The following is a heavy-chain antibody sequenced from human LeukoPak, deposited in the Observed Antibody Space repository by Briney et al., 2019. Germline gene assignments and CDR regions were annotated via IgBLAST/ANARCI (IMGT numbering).Heavy chain of an antibody. Sequence: PSETLSLTCTVSGGSISSYFWSWIRQPPGKGLEWIGYIYYSGSTNYNPSLKSRVTISIDKSKTQFSLRLSSVTAADTAVYYCARGYYYFDYWSQGTLVTVSS. CDR2: IYYSGST. CDR1: GGSISSYF. J-gene: IGHJ4*02. CDR3: ARGYYYFDY. D-gene: IGHD2-15*01. V-gene: IGHV4-59*08.